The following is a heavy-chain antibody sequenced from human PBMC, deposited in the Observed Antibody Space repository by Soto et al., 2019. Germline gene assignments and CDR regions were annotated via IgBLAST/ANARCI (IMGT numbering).Heavy chain of an antibody. Sequence: EVQLVESGGGLVQPGGSLRLSCAASGFTFSNYWMYWFRQAPGKGLVWVSRINSDGSVSSYADSVKGRLTISRDNVKNTLYLQMDGLRAEDTAVYYCARGDCVGGTCYSLAGSFYYYMDVWGKGTTVTVFS. CDR2: INSDGSVS. CDR3: ARGDCVGGTCYSLAGSFYYYMDV. D-gene: IGHD2-15*01. CDR1: GFTFSNYW. V-gene: IGHV3-74*01. J-gene: IGHJ6*03.